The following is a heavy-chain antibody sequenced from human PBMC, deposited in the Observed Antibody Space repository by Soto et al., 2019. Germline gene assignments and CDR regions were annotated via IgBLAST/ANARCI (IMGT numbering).Heavy chain of an antibody. V-gene: IGHV3-21*01. CDR2: ISSSTSYV. J-gene: IGHJ5*01. Sequence: PGGSLRLSCAASGFTFSRYGMNWLRQAPGKGLEWVASISSSTSYVYYADSMKGRFSTSRDNAKNILYLEMYALRTEDTAVYYCARDPSEGRVGNWFESWGQGTLVTVSS. CDR3: ARDPSEGRVGNWFES. D-gene: IGHD2-2*01. CDR1: GFTFSRYG.